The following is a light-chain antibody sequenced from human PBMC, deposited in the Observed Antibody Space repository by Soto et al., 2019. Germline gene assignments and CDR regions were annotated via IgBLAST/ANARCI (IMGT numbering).Light chain of an antibody. CDR1: SSDVGSYNR. Sequence: QSALTQPPSVSGSPGHSVTISCTGTSSDVGSYNRVSWYQQPPGTAPKLMIYEVTNRPSGVPDRFSGSKSGNTASLTISGLQAEDEADYYCSSYTSSDTYVFGTGTKVTVL. CDR2: EVT. V-gene: IGLV2-18*02. CDR3: SSYTSSDTYV. J-gene: IGLJ1*01.